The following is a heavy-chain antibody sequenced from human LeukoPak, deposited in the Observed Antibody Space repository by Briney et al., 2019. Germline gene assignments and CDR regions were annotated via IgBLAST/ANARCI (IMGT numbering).Heavy chain of an antibody. D-gene: IGHD2-2*01. J-gene: IGHJ4*02. Sequence: GGSLRLSCAASGFTFSSYAMSWVRQAPGKGLEWVSAISGSGGSTYYADSVKGRFTISRDNSKNTLYLQMNSLRAEDTAVYYWAKDQVVVVPAASFDYWGQGTLVTVSS. CDR2: ISGSGGST. CDR1: GFTFSSYA. CDR3: AKDQVVVVPAASFDY. V-gene: IGHV3-23*01.